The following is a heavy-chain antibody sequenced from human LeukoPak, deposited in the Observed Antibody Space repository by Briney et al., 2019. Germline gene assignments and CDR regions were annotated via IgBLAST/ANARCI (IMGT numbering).Heavy chain of an antibody. Sequence: PGGSLGLSCSASGFTFNIYAMHWVRQAPGTGLEYVSAISTDGRGTYYADSVKGRFTISRDNSKNALYLQMSSLRPEDTAIYYCVRYSNSCYDPWGQGTLVTVSS. CDR1: GFTFNIYA. D-gene: IGHD5-12*01. CDR3: VRYSNSCYDP. V-gene: IGHV3-64D*06. CDR2: ISTDGRGT. J-gene: IGHJ5*02.